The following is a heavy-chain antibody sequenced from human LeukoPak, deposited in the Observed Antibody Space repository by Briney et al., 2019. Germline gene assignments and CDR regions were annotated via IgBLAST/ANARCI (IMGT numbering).Heavy chain of an antibody. CDR3: ARGTPTTRDFDS. CDR1: GFTFSSYG. Sequence: GGTLRLSCAASGFTFSSYGMSWVRQAPGKGLEWVSSISSSSYIYYADSLKGRFTISRDNAKNSLYLQMNSLRAEDTAVYYCARGTPTTRDFDSWGQGTLVTVSS. V-gene: IGHV3-21*06. D-gene: IGHD4-11*01. CDR2: ISSSSYI. J-gene: IGHJ4*02.